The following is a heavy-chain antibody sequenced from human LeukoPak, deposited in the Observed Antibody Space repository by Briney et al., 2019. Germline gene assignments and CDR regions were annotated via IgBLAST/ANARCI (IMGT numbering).Heavy chain of an antibody. CDR3: AKDLLAATIDYYFDY. Sequence: GGSLRLSCAASGFTFSSYAMSWIRQAPGKGLEWVSAISGSGGSTYYADSVKGRFTISRDNSKNTLYVQMNSLRAEDTAVYYCAKDLLAATIDYYFDYWGQGTLVTVSS. V-gene: IGHV3-23*01. CDR2: ISGSGGST. J-gene: IGHJ4*02. CDR1: GFTFSSYA. D-gene: IGHD5-12*01.